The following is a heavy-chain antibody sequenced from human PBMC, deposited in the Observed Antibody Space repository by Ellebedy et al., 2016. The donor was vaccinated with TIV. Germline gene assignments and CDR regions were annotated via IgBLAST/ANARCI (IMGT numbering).Heavy chain of an antibody. CDR3: ERGEWLDY. CDR2: IRVSGSST. Sequence: GESLKISCAASGFTFSSYAMSGVRQARGRGLEWVSSIRVSGSSTNYADSVKGRFTISRDNSKNTVFLQMNSLRADDTALYYCERGEWLDYWGQGTLVTVSS. CDR1: GFTFSSYA. J-gene: IGHJ4*02. V-gene: IGHV3-23*01. D-gene: IGHD2-8*01.